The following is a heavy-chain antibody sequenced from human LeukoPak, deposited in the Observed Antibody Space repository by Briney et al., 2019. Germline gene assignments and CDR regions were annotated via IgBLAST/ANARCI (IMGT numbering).Heavy chain of an antibody. Sequence: SETLSLTCTVSGGSISNYYWNWIRQPPGKGLELIGYIYYSGTTNYNPSLKSRVSMSVDTSKNQFSLKLSSVTAADTAVYYCARGDTAFDYWGQGTLVTVSS. CDR2: IYYSGTT. J-gene: IGHJ4*02. V-gene: IGHV4-59*01. CDR3: ARGDTAFDY. D-gene: IGHD5-18*01. CDR1: GGSISNYY.